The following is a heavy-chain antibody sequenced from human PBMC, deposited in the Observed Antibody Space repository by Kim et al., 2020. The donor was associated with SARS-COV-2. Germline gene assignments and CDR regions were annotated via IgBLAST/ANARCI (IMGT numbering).Heavy chain of an antibody. D-gene: IGHD3-10*01. CDR3: ARRGPGEPYSH. J-gene: IGHJ1*01. V-gene: IGHV4-39*01. Sequence: TPALKSRVTISVDTAKNQFSLKLSSVTAADTAVYYCARRGPGEPYSHWGQGTLVTVSS.